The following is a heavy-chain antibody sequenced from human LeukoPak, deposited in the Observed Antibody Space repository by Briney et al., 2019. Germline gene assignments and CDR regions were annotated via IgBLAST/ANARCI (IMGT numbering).Heavy chain of an antibody. J-gene: IGHJ6*03. CDR1: GFTFSSYW. Sequence: PGGSLRLSCAASGFTFSSYWMHWVRQAPGRGLVWVSRIKADGSNTNYADSVKGRFTISRDNAKNTLYLQMNSLRAEDTAVYYCARDSSYYYMDVWGKGTTVTVSS. D-gene: IGHD2-2*01. CDR2: IKADGSNT. V-gene: IGHV3-74*01. CDR3: ARDSSYYYMDV.